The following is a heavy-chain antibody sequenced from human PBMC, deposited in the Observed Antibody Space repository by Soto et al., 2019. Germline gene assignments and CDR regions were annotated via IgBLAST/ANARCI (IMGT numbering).Heavy chain of an antibody. CDR3: TPSVGATVYYYGMDV. CDR2: IRSKAYGGTT. Sequence: PGGSLRLSCTASGFTFGDYAMSWVRQAPGKGLEWVGFIRSKAYGGTTEYAASVKGRFTISRDDSKSIAYLQMNSLKTEDTAVYYCTPSVGATVYYYGMDVWGQGTTVTVSS. V-gene: IGHV3-49*04. D-gene: IGHD1-26*01. J-gene: IGHJ6*02. CDR1: GFTFGDYA.